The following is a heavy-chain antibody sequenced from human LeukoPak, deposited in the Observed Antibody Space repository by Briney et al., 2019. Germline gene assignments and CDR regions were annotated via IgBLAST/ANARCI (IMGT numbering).Heavy chain of an antibody. D-gene: IGHD6-19*01. V-gene: IGHV3-33*01. J-gene: IGHJ5*02. CDR2: IWYDGSNI. Sequence: PGGSLRLSCAASGFTFSNYGMHWVRQAPGKGLEWVAVIWYDGSNIYYADSVKGRFTISRDNAKNSLYLQMNSLRAEDTALYYCARGPSVGSGWSPDLWGQGTLVTVSS. CDR3: ARGPSVGSGWSPDL. CDR1: GFTFSNYG.